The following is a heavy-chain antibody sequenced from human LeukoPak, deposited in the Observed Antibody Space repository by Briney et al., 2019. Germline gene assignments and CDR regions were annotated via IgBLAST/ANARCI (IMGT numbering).Heavy chain of an antibody. CDR1: GGSISSGNW. D-gene: IGHD4-17*01. J-gene: IGHJ1*01. CDR2: IYHSGST. V-gene: IGHV4-4*02. Sequence: PSETLSLTCAVSGGSISSGNWWSWVRQPPGKGLEWIGEIYHSGSTNYNPSLKSRVTISVDKSKNQFSLKLSSVTAADTAVYYCARYMTTVTTRSEYFQHWGQGTLVTVSS. CDR3: ARYMTTVTTRSEYFQH.